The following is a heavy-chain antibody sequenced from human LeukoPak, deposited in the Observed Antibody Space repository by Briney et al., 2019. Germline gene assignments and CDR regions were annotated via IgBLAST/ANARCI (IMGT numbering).Heavy chain of an antibody. J-gene: IGHJ3*02. CDR3: ARDRTITMIVVGDAFDI. D-gene: IGHD3-22*01. CDR2: INWNGGST. Sequence: GGSLRLSCAASGFTFDDYGMSWVRQAPGKGLEWVSGINWNGGSTGYADSVKGRFTISRDNAKNSLYLQMNSLRAEDTASYYCARDRTITMIVVGDAFDIWGQGTMVTVSS. CDR1: GFTFDDYG. V-gene: IGHV3-20*04.